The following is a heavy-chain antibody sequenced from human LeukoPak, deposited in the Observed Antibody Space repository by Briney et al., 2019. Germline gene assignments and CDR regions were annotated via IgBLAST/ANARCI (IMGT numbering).Heavy chain of an antibody. D-gene: IGHD2-15*01. Sequence: GGSLRLSCAASGFTFSTSAMHWVRQAPGKGLEYVSGISSNGGTTYYANSVEGRFTISRDNSKSTLYLQMGSLRTEDMAVYYCARASYCSGGSCYSANWGQGTLVTVSS. J-gene: IGHJ4*02. CDR3: ARASYCSGGSCYSAN. CDR1: GFTFSTSA. CDR2: ISSNGGTT. V-gene: IGHV3-64*01.